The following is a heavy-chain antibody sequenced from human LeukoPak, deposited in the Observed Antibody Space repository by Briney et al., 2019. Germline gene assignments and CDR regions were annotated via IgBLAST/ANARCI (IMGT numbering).Heavy chain of an antibody. CDR3: AKRMGPSIAAADLDY. CDR1: GFTFSTYG. V-gene: IGHV3-30*18. Sequence: GRSLRLSCAASGFTFSTYGMHWVRQAPGEGLEWVAVISYDGSNKYYADSVKGRFAISRDNSKNTLYLQMNSLRVEDTAVYYCAKRMGPSIAAADLDYWGQGTLVTVSS. CDR2: ISYDGSNK. J-gene: IGHJ4*02. D-gene: IGHD6-13*01.